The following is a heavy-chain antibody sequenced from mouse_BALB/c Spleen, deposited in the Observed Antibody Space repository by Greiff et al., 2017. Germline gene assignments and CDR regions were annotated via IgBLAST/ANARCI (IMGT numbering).Heavy chain of an antibody. CDR1: GFTFSDYY. Sequence: EVQVVESGGGLVKPGGSLKLSCAASGFTFSDYYMYWVRQTPEKRLEWVATISDGGSYTYYPDSVKGRFTISRDNAKNNLYLQMSSLKSEGTAMYYCARAAGLRRAIDYWGQGTSVTVSS. J-gene: IGHJ4*01. D-gene: IGHD2-4*01. CDR3: ARAAGLRRAIDY. CDR2: ISDGGSYT. V-gene: IGHV5-4*02.